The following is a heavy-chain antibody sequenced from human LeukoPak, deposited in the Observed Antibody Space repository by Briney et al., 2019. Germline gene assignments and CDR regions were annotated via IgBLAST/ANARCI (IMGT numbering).Heavy chain of an antibody. Sequence: GGSLRLSCAASGFTFRSYSMNWVRQAPGKGLEWVSSISSSSSYIYYADSVKGRFTISRDNAKNSLYLQMNSLRAEDTAVYYCAVTWIQLWDYWGQGTLVTVSS. CDR2: ISSSSSYI. CDR1: GFTFRSYS. CDR3: AVTWIQLWDY. V-gene: IGHV3-21*01. J-gene: IGHJ4*02. D-gene: IGHD5-18*01.